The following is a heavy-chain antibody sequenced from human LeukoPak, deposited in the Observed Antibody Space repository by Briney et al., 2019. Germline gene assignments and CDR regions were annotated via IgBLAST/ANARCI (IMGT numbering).Heavy chain of an antibody. Sequence: ASVKVSCKASGYTFTSYYMHWGRQTPGQGLEWIGINNPCVVSTSYAQKFQGRVTMTRDTSTSRVYMELSSLRSEDTAVYYCARARDSDFSYYYYLDFWGKGTMVTVSS. CDR1: GYTFTSYY. CDR3: ARARDSDFSYYYYLDF. J-gene: IGHJ6*03. D-gene: IGHD3-3*01. CDR2: NNPCVVST. V-gene: IGHV1-46*03.